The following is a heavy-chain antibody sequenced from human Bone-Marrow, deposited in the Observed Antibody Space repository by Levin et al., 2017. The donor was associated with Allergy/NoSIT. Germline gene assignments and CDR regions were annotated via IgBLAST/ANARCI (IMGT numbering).Heavy chain of an antibody. D-gene: IGHD2-2*01. V-gene: IGHV4-59*12. CDR3: ARDRAITTSSTHYYYGMDV. CDR2: IYYSGST. CDR1: GGSISNYY. Sequence: LSCTVSGGSISNYYWSWVRQPPGKGLEWIGYIYYSGSTNYNPSLKSRVIISVDMSKNQFSLKLSYVTAADTAVYFCARDRAITTSSTHYYYGMDVWGQGTTVTVSS. J-gene: IGHJ6*02.